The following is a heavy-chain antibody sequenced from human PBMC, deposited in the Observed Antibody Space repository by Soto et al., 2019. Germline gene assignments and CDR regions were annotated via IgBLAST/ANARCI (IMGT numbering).Heavy chain of an antibody. Sequence: EASVKVSCKTSGYTFNTYGITWVRQAPGQGLELMGWISAYDGKTTYAEKFQGRVTLTTDTSTSTAYMELRSLRSDDTAIYYCARDPHEFWTSYWFDPWGQGTPVTVSS. V-gene: IGHV1-18*01. CDR2: ISAYDGKT. J-gene: IGHJ5*02. CDR1: GYTFNTYG. D-gene: IGHD3-3*01. CDR3: ARDPHEFWTSYWFDP.